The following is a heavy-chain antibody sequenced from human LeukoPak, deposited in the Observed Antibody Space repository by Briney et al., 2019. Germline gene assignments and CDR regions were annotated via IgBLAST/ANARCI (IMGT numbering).Heavy chain of an antibody. CDR3: AKSGGRCGDGCYSDY. D-gene: IGHD2-21*02. CDR2: ISGSGGST. J-gene: IGHJ4*02. V-gene: IGHV3-23*01. Sequence: GGSLRLSCAASGFTFSSYAVSWVRQAPGKGLEWVSAISGSGGSTYYADSVKGRFTISRDNSKNTLYLQMNSLIAEDTAVYYCAKSGGRCGDGCYSDYWGQGTLVTVSS. CDR1: GFTFSSYA.